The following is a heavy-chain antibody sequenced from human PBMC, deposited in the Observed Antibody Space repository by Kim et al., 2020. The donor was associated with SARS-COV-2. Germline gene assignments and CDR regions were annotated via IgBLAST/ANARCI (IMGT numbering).Heavy chain of an antibody. CDR3: ARGHISSLPIYYYGMDV. D-gene: IGHD6-13*01. Sequence: VKGRFTISRDNAKNSLYLQINRLRAEDTAVYYCARGHISSLPIYYYGMDVWGQGTTVTVSS. J-gene: IGHJ6*02. V-gene: IGHV3-48*03.